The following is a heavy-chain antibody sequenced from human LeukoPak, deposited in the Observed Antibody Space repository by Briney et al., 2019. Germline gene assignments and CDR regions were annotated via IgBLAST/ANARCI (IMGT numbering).Heavy chain of an antibody. J-gene: IGHJ4*02. V-gene: IGHV4-34*01. CDR3: ARGLRRVTTTPFDY. CDR2: INQSGST. D-gene: IGHD4-17*01. Sequence: SETLSLTCTVYGGSFSGYYWSWVSQPPGKGLEWIGEINQSGSTNYNPSLESRVTISVDMSKTQFSLKLNSVTAADTAVYYCARGLRRVTTTPFDYWGQGTPVTVSS. CDR1: GGSFSGYY.